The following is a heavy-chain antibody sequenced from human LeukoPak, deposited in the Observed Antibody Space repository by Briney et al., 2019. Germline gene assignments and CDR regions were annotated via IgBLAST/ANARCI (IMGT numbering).Heavy chain of an antibody. Sequence: ASVTVSFTASGYTFTIYYMHWVRQAPGQGLGRRGVMNANGGSTSCTQKFQGRETITRDTATSTVYMELSSLRSEDTAVYYCARGSIAAAASDDYWGQGTLVTVSS. CDR3: ARGSIAAAASDDY. D-gene: IGHD6-13*01. J-gene: IGHJ4*02. CDR1: GYTFTIYY. V-gene: IGHV1-46*01. CDR2: MNANGGST.